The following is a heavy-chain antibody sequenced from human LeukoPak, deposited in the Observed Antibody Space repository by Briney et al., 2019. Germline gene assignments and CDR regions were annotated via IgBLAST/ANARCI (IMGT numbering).Heavy chain of an antibody. CDR2: IIPIFGTA. CDR3: ASRDYGGNDYYYYYYMDV. CDR1: GGTFSSYA. V-gene: IGHV1-69*06. D-gene: IGHD4-23*01. Sequence: ASVKVSCKASGGTFSSYAISWVRQAPGQGLEWMGGIIPIFGTANYAQKFQGRVTITADKSTSTAFMELSSLRSEDTAVYYCASRDYGGNDYYYYYYMDVWGKGTTVTVSS. J-gene: IGHJ6*03.